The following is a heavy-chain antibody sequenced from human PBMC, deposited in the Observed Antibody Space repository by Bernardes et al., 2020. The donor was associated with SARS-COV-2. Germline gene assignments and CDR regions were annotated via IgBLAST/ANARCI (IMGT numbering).Heavy chain of an antibody. CDR2: INEDGRVI. CDR1: GFSVSAYW. CDR3: ARDFGGNSDY. Sequence: AGSLRLSCAASGFSVSAYWMHWVRQAPGEGLVWVARINEDGRVINYADSVRGRFTIYRDIADNKLYLQMKSLRADDTAVYYCARDFGGNSDYWGQGTLVTVSS. V-gene: IGHV3-74*01. D-gene: IGHD2-21*01. J-gene: IGHJ4*02.